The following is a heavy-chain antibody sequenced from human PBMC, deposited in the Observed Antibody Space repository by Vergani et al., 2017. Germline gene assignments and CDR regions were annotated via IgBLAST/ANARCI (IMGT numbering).Heavy chain of an antibody. CDR3: SAYVLGQYHFDD. D-gene: IGHD5-12*01. J-gene: IGHJ4*02. Sequence: QVQLQQWGAGLLKPSETLSLTCAVSGGSFSNYYWTWIRQSPGKGLEWIGEVNHSGGTNYNPYLKSRLTISVDTSKTQFSLKLSSVTAADTAVYFCSAYVLGQYHFDDWGQGTLVTVSS. CDR2: VNHSGGT. V-gene: IGHV4-34*02. CDR1: GGSFSNYY.